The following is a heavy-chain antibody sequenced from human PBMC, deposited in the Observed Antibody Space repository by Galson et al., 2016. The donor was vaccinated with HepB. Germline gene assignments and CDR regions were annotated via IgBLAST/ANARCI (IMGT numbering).Heavy chain of an antibody. D-gene: IGHD3-22*01. CDR3: ARYYYDSSADVGSGFDY. J-gene: IGHJ4*02. CDR2: IIPIFGTA. CDR1: GGTFSNYA. V-gene: IGHV1-69*06. Sequence: SVKVSCKASGGTFSNYAISWVRQAPGQGLEWMGGIIPIFGTANYAQKFQGRVTITADKSTNTAYMELSSMRHEDTAVYYCARYYYDSSADVGSGFDYWGQGTLVTVSS.